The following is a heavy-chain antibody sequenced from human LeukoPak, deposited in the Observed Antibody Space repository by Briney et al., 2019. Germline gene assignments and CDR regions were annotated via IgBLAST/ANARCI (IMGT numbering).Heavy chain of an antibody. J-gene: IGHJ1*01. CDR1: GYTFTGYY. D-gene: IGHD3-3*01. CDR3: ASPYTIFGVLSAEYFQH. CDR2: INPNSGDT. V-gene: IGHV1-2*02. Sequence: ASVKVSCKASGYTFTGYYMHWVRQAPGQGLEWMGWINPNSGDTNYAQKFQGRVTMTRDTPISTAYMELSRLRSDDTAVYYCASPYTIFGVLSAEYFQHWGQGTLVTVSS.